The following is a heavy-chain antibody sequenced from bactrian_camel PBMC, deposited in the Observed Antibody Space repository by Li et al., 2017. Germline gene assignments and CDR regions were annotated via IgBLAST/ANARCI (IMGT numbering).Heavy chain of an antibody. Sequence: HVQLVESGGGSVQAGGSLRLSRVDSGYSFSSSCMGWYRQAPGSQCELVAGILSDGTVYYADFVKGRFTYTQDNAKRTVTLQMTKLEPEDTAVYYCAADIMIRGRGACGGQGTQVTVS. CDR3: AADIMIRGRGAC. CDR1: GYSFSSSC. D-gene: IGHD1*01. CDR2: ILSDGTV. J-gene: IGHJ4*01. V-gene: IGHV3S53*01.